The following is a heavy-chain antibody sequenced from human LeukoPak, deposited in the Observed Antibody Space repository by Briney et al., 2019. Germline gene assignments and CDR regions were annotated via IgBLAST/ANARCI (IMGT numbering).Heavy chain of an antibody. V-gene: IGHV4-34*01. CDR3: ARYARYVVVPAVRSDAFDI. D-gene: IGHD2-2*01. J-gene: IGHJ3*02. CDR2: INHSGST. Sequence: PSETLSLTCAVYGGSFSGYYWSWIRQPPGKGLEGIGEINHSGSTNYNPSLKSRVTISVDTSKNQFSLKLSSVTAADTAVYDCARYARYVVVPAVRSDAFDIWGQGTMVTVSS. CDR1: GGSFSGYY.